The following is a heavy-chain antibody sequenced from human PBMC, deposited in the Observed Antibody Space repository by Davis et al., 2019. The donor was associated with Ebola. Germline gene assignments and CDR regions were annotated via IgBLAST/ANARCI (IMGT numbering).Heavy chain of an antibody. Sequence: SETLSLTCTVSGGSISSGGYYWGWIRQHPGKGLEWIGYFYYSGSTYYNPSLKSRVTISVDTSKNQFSLKLSSVTAADTAVYYCARSGMYYYDSSGYYLNRAFDIWGQGTMVTVSS. CDR1: GGSISSGGYY. CDR3: ARSGMYYYDSSGYYLNRAFDI. J-gene: IGHJ3*02. CDR2: FYYSGST. D-gene: IGHD3-22*01. V-gene: IGHV4-31*03.